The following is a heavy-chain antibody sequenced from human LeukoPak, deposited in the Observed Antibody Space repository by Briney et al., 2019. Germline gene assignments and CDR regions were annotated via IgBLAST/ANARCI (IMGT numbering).Heavy chain of an antibody. CDR1: GFTFNSYE. CDR3: ARDSSYYDILTGYQPQDV. D-gene: IGHD3-9*01. Sequence: GGSLRLSCAASGFTFNSYEMNWVRQAPGKGLEWVSYISSSSSTIYYADSVKGRFTISRDNAKNSLYLQMNSLRDEDTAVYYCARDSSYYDILTGYQPQDVWGQGTTVTVSS. V-gene: IGHV3-48*02. J-gene: IGHJ6*02. CDR2: ISSSSSTI.